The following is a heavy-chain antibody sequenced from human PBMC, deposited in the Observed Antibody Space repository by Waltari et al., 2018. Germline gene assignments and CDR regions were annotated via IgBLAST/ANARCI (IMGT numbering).Heavy chain of an antibody. J-gene: IGHJ4*02. V-gene: IGHV5-51*01. D-gene: IGHD2-21*01. Sequence: VQLVQSGAEVTKPGESLTLPCTTSGHSFSTHYIAWVRQVPGKGLEWVGLIYPADSDSTISPSFQGQVVISVDKSTNTTFLQWRSLKASDSAMYYCASGYYSRPIDFWGQGTLVSVSS. CDR3: ASGYYSRPIDF. CDR2: IYPADSDS. CDR1: GHSFSTHY.